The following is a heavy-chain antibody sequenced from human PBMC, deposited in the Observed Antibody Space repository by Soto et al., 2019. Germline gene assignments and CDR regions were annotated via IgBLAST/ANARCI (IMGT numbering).Heavy chain of an antibody. CDR3: ARDPGIETITDWYFNV. V-gene: IGHV1-2*02. D-gene: IGHD1-20*01. CDR1: GYTLTDYY. J-gene: IGHJ2*01. CDR2: CSPTTGGT. Sequence: QAQLGRSGAGVRKPGASVKVSCQAFGYTLTDYYIHWVRRAPGQGLAWRGWCSPTTGGTKYAPKFQGRVTLTRDKFISTVFMDLSSLTSDDTADYYCARDPGIETITDWYFNVWGRGTRVTVSS.